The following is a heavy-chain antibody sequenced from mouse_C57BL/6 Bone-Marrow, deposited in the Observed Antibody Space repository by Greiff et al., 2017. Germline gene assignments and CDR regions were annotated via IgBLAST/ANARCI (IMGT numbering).Heavy chain of an antibody. CDR3: ANLDY. J-gene: IGHJ2*01. Sequence: EVQLQQSGPELVRPGVSVKISCKASGYSFTGYYMNWVKQSPEKSLEWIGEINPSTGGTTYNQKFKAKATLTVDKSSSTAYMQLKSLTSEDSAVYYCANLDYWGQGTTLTVSS. CDR2: INPSTGGT. V-gene: IGHV1-42*01. CDR1: GYSFTGYY.